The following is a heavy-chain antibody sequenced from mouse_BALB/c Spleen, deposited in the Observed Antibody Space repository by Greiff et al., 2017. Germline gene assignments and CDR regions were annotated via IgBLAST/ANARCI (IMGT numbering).Heavy chain of an antibody. CDR2: IWAGGST. CDR1: GFSLTSYG. V-gene: IGHV2-9*02. J-gene: IGHJ3*01. Sequence: VQLQESGPGLVAPSQSLSITCTVSGFSLTSYGVHWVRQPPGKGLEWLGVIWAGGSTNYNSALMSRLSISKDNSKSQVFLKMNSLQTDDTAMYYCARDGGLFAYWGQGTLVTVSA. CDR3: ARDGGLFAY.